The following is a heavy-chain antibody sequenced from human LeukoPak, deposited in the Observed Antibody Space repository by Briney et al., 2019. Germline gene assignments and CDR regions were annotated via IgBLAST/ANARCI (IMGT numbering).Heavy chain of an antibody. CDR1: GGTFSSYA. J-gene: IGHJ4*02. CDR3: ARGQAATTRPNFDY. V-gene: IGHV1-69*04. Sequence: SVKVSCKASGGTFSSYAISWVRQAPGQGLEWMGRIIPILGIANYAQKFQGRVTITADKSTSTAYMELSSLRSEDTAVYYCARGQAATTRPNFDYWGQGTLVTVSS. D-gene: IGHD2-15*01. CDR2: IIPILGIA.